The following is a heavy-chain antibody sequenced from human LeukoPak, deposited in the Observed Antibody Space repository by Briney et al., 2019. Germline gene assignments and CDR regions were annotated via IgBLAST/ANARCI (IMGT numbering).Heavy chain of an antibody. Sequence: PGRSLRLSCAASGFTFDDYAMHWVRQAPGKGLEWVSGISWNSGSIGYADSVKGRFTISRDNAKNSLYLQMNSLRAEDKALYYCAKDLGDGYKNDYFDYGGQGTLVTVSS. J-gene: IGHJ4*02. D-gene: IGHD5-24*01. CDR1: GFTFDDYA. CDR3: AKDLGDGYKNDYFDY. CDR2: ISWNSGSI. V-gene: IGHV3-9*01.